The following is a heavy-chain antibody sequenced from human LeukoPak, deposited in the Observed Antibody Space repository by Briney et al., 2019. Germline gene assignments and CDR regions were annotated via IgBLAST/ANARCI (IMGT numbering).Heavy chain of an antibody. V-gene: IGHV1-18*01. Sequence: ASVKVSCKASGYTFTSYGISWVRQAPGQGLEWMGWISAYNGNTNYAQKLQGRVTMTTDTSTSTAYMELRSLRSDDTAVYYCARVGKYSSSWYREGYYYYYMDVWGEGTTVTISS. J-gene: IGHJ6*03. CDR2: ISAYNGNT. CDR1: GYTFTSYG. CDR3: ARVGKYSSSWYREGYYYYYMDV. D-gene: IGHD6-13*01.